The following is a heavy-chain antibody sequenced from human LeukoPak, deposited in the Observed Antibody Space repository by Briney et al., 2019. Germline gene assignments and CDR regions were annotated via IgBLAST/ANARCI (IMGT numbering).Heavy chain of an antibody. V-gene: IGHV4-38-2*02. CDR3: ARVSDDELGGNSGAIYFES. Sequence: SETLSLTCTVSGYSIMSTFYWGWIRQPPGKGLEWIGNVYHSGSTYSNPSLRSRVTISVDTSKNEFSLKLSSVTAADTAVYYCARVSDDELGGNSGAIYFESWGQGTLVTVSS. CDR1: GYSIMSTFY. J-gene: IGHJ4*02. CDR2: VYHSGST. D-gene: IGHD4-23*01.